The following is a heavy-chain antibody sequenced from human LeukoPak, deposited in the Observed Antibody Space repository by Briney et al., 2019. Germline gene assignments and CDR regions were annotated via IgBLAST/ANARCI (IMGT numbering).Heavy chain of an antibody. CDR2: IYYSGST. CDR1: GGSISSYY. J-gene: IGHJ4*02. V-gene: IGHV4-59*01. CDR3: ARGELTLED. Sequence: SETLSPTCTVSGGSISSYYWSWIRQPPGKGLEWIGYIYYSGSTNYNPSLKSRVTISVDTSKNQFSLKLSSVTAADTAVYYCARGELTLEDWGQGTLVTVSS. D-gene: IGHD3-3*01.